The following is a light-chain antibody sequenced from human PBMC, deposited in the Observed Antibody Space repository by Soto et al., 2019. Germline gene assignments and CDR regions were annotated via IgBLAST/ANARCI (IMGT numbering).Light chain of an antibody. Sequence: QSVLTQRPSVSAAPGQKVTISCSGSSSNTGNNYVSWYQQLPGTAPKLLIYENNKRPSGIPDRFSGSKSGTSATLGITGLQTGDEADYYCGTWDSSLSAGGVFGGGTKVTVL. CDR1: SSNTGNNY. CDR2: ENN. J-gene: IGLJ2*01. V-gene: IGLV1-51*02. CDR3: GTWDSSLSAGGV.